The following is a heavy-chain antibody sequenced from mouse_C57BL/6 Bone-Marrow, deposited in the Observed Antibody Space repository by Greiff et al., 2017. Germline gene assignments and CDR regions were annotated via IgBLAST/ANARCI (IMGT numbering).Heavy chain of an antibody. CDR2: ISSGGSYT. V-gene: IGHV5-6*01. Sequence: EVMLVESRGDLVKPGGSLKLSCAASGFTFSSSGMSWVRQTPEKRLEWVATISSGGSYTYYPDSVKGRFTISRDNATTTLYLQMRSLKAEDTSMYYCARKNYYGSSFDYWGQGTTLTVSS. D-gene: IGHD1-1*01. J-gene: IGHJ2*01. CDR3: ARKNYYGSSFDY. CDR1: GFTFSSSG.